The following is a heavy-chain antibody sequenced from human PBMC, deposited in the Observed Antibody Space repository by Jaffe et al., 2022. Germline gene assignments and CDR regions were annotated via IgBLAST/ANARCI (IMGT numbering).Heavy chain of an antibody. Sequence: QITLKESGPTLVKPTQTLTLTCTFSGFSLSTSGVGVGWIRQPPGKALEWLALIYWDDDKRYSPSLKSRLTITKDTSKNQVVLTMTNMDPVDTATYYCAHRPEGSGSYPPSYWYFDLWGRGTLVTVSS. J-gene: IGHJ2*01. D-gene: IGHD3-10*01. V-gene: IGHV2-5*02. CDR2: IYWDDDK. CDR1: GFSLSTSGVG. CDR3: AHRPEGSGSYPPSYWYFDL.